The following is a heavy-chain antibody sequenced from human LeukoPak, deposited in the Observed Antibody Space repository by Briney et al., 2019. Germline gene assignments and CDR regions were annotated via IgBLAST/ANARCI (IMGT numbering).Heavy chain of an antibody. D-gene: IGHD4-17*01. CDR1: GFTFTIYT. Sequence: PGGSLRLSCAASGFTFTIYTMNWVRQPPGRGLEWVSSISSTGNNIYYADSVKGRFTISRDNAKVSLYLEMNSLRAEDTAVYYCARGLRRGDYWGQGTLVTVSS. CDR2: ISSTGNNI. J-gene: IGHJ4*02. V-gene: IGHV3-21*01. CDR3: ARGLRRGDY.